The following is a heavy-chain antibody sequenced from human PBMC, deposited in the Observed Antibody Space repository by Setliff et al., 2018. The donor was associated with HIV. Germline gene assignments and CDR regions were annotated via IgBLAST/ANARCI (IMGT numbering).Heavy chain of an antibody. Sequence: NPGWSLRLSCAASGFTFSNAWMSWVRQAPGKGLEWIGRIKSISDGATTDYAAPVEGRFAISRDDSNNTLYLQMNSLKTEDTAVYYCTTTLRTRNFWSGYSVLSDYWGQGTLVTVSS. D-gene: IGHD3-3*01. CDR3: TTTLRTRNFWSGYSVLSDY. J-gene: IGHJ4*01. CDR1: GFTFSNAW. V-gene: IGHV3-15*01. CDR2: IKSISDGATT.